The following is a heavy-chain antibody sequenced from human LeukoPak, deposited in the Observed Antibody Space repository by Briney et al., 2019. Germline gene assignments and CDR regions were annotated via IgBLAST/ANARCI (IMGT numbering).Heavy chain of an antibody. J-gene: IGHJ5*02. CDR1: GSSISSFY. Sequence: PSETLSLTCTVSGSSISSFYWSWIRQPPGKGLEWIGYIYYSGSTNQNPSLQGRVTMSVDTSKNQFSLKLSSVTAADTAVYYCARGSGNMGYCSSTSCRILNWFDPWGQGTLVTVSS. D-gene: IGHD2-2*01. CDR2: IYYSGST. V-gene: IGHV4-59*12. CDR3: ARGSGNMGYCSSTSCRILNWFDP.